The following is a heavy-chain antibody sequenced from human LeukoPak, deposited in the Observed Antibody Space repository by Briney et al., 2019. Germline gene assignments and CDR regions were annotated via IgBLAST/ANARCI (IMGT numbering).Heavy chain of an antibody. CDR3: AKRGKYCSGGSCYYLDP. V-gene: IGHV3-23*01. J-gene: IGHJ5*02. CDR1: GFTFSSYA. Sequence: GGSLRLSCAASGFTFSSYAMSWVRQAPGKGLEWGSAISGSGGSTYYADSVKGRFTISRDNSKNTLYLQMNSLRAEDTAVYYCAKRGKYCSGGSCYYLDPWGQGTLVTVSS. D-gene: IGHD2-15*01. CDR2: ISGSGGST.